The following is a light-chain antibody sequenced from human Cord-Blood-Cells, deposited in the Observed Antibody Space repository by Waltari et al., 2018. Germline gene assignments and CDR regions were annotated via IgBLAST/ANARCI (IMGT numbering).Light chain of an antibody. CDR2: WAS. CDR3: QQYYSTPYT. J-gene: IGKJ2*01. CDR1: QSVLYSSNNKNY. Sequence: DIVMTQSPDSLAVSLGEGATINCKSSQSVLYSSNNKNYLAWYQQKPVQPPKLLIYWASTREAGVPYRFSGSGSGTDFTLTISSLQAEDVAVYYCQQYYSTPYTFGQGTKLEIK. V-gene: IGKV4-1*01.